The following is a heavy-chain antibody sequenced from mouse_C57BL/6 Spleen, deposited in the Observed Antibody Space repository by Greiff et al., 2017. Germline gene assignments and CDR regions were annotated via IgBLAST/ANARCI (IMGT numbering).Heavy chain of an antibody. D-gene: IGHD1-1*01. Sequence: EVKLQQSGAELVRPGASVKLSCAASGFNIKDDYMHWVKQRPEQGLEWIGWIDPENGDTEYASKVQGPGTISADTSSNTAYLQLSILTSEDTAVYYCTTPPYGSSLYYAMDYWGQGTSVTVSS. CDR3: TTPPYGSSLYYAMDY. CDR1: GFNIKDDY. J-gene: IGHJ4*01. CDR2: IDPENGDT. V-gene: IGHV14-4*01.